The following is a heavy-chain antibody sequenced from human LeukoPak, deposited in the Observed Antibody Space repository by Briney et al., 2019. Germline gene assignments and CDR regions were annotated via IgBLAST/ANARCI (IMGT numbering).Heavy chain of an antibody. J-gene: IGHJ4*02. V-gene: IGHV3-20*04. Sequence: GGSLRLSCAASGFTFDDYGMSWVRQAPGKGLEWVSGLNWNGGSTGYADSVKGRFTISRDNAKNSLYLQMNSLRAEDTALYYCARETPPGWGRTVDFDHWGQGTLVTVSS. CDR2: LNWNGGST. CDR1: GFTFDDYG. D-gene: IGHD3-10*01. CDR3: ARETPPGWGRTVDFDH.